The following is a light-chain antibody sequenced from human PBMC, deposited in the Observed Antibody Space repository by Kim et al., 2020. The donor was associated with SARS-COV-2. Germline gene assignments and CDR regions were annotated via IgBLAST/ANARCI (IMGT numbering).Light chain of an antibody. CDR3: QEWDSSTEV. CDR2: QDS. V-gene: IGLV3-1*01. J-gene: IGLJ2*01. CDR1: KLGDKY. Sequence: SVSPGQTASITCSGDKLGDKYAGWYQQKPGQTHVLDIYQDSKRPSGIPERFSGYNSGNTATLTISGTQAMDEADYYCQEWDSSTEVFGGGTQLTV.